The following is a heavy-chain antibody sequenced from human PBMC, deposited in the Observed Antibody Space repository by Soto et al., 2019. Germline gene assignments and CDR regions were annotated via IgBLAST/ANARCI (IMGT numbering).Heavy chain of an antibody. CDR2: MSYAGTYK. V-gene: IGHV3-30*18. CDR3: AKEMYPRTVLDSSSPWGDY. CDR1: GFPFSDYG. D-gene: IGHD6-6*01. Sequence: SLRLSCAVSGFPFSDYGMHWVRQAPGKGLEWVAVMSYAGTYKYYADSVKGRFTISRDLSGNTLFLQMNSLRLEDTAVYFCAKEMYPRTVLDSSSPWGDYWGQGTLVTVSS. J-gene: IGHJ4*02.